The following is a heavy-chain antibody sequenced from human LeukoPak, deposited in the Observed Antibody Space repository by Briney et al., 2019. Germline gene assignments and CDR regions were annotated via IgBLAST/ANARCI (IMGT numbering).Heavy chain of an antibody. Sequence: GSVKVSCKASGYTFTNYGISWVRQAPGQGLEWMGRINPNSGGTNYAQKFQGRVTMTRDTSISTAYMELSRLRSDDTAVYYCARDFTVAGLDYWGQGTLVTVSS. V-gene: IGHV1-2*06. CDR1: GYTFTNYG. CDR3: ARDFTVAGLDY. J-gene: IGHJ4*02. CDR2: INPNSGGT. D-gene: IGHD6-19*01.